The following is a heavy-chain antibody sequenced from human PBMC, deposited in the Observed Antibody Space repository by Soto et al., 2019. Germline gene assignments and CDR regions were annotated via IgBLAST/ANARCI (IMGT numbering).Heavy chain of an antibody. CDR3: DPGYCSSTSCYTVDY. Sequence: LRLSCAASGFTFSSYAMHWVRQAPGKGLEWVAVISYDGSNKYYADSVKGRFTISRDNSKNTLYLQMNSLRAEDTAVYYCDPGYCSSTSCYTVDYWGQGTLVTVSS. CDR2: ISYDGSNK. D-gene: IGHD2-2*02. V-gene: IGHV3-30-3*01. J-gene: IGHJ4*02. CDR1: GFTFSSYA.